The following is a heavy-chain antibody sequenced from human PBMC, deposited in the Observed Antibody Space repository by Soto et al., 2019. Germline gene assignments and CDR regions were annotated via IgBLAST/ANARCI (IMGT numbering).Heavy chain of an antibody. D-gene: IGHD6-13*01. Sequence: SVTVSCQASGGTFISYAISWVRQAPGQGLEWMGGIIPIFGTANYAQKFQGRVTITADESTSTAYMELSSLRSEDTAVYYCARDSRSAAAAFDIWGQGTMVTVSS. CDR3: ARDSRSAAAAFDI. V-gene: IGHV1-69*13. CDR1: GGTFISYA. J-gene: IGHJ3*02. CDR2: IIPIFGTA.